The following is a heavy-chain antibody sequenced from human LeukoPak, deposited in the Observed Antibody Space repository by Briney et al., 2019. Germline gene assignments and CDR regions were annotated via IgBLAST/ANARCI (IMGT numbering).Heavy chain of an antibody. Sequence: GGSLRLSCEASGFTFSRHMMTWVRQSPGIGLEWVSSISASQSHIFYADAVKGRFTISRDNDKGSLYLEMTGLRAEDTAVYYCARDVYILSGSFDYWGKGVPVTVSP. V-gene: IGHV3-21*01. J-gene: IGHJ4*02. CDR2: ISASQSHI. D-gene: IGHD5-12*01. CDR1: GFTFSRHM. CDR3: ARDVYILSGSFDY.